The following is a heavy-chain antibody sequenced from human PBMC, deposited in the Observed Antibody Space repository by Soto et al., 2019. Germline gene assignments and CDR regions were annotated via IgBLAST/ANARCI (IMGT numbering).Heavy chain of an antibody. V-gene: IGHV4-39*01. J-gene: IGHJ5*02. CDR2: IYYSGST. Sequence: QPQLQESGPGLVKPSETLSLTCTVSGGSISSSRYYWGWIRQPPGKGLEWIGSIYYSGSTYYNPSLKSGVTISAATSKNQFSLQLRSVTAADTAVYHCARHPDVARGGFAPWGQGTLVTVSS. CDR3: ARHPDVARGGFAP. CDR1: GGSISSSRYY. D-gene: IGHD3-10*01.